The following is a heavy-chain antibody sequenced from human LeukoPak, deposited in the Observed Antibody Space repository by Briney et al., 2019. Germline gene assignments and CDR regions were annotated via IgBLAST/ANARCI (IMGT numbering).Heavy chain of an antibody. CDR2: ISSSGSTI. V-gene: IGHV3-11*01. D-gene: IGHD3-22*01. CDR1: GFTFSDYY. CDR3: ARDGYYDSSGYASY. Sequence: GGSLRLSCAASGFTFSDYYMSWIGQAPGKGVEGASYISSSGSTIYYADSVKGRFTISRDNAKNSLYLQMNSLRAEDTAVYYCARDGYYDSSGYASYWGQGTLVTVSS. J-gene: IGHJ4*02.